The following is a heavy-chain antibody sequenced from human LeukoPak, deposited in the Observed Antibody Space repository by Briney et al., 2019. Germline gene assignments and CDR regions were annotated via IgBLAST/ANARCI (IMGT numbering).Heavy chain of an antibody. J-gene: IGHJ4*02. CDR3: AREVYGAGTI. Sequence: GGSLRLSCAASGFTFSSYSMNCVRQVPGNGLEWVSSISSSSSYIYYADSVKGRFTISRDNAKNSLYLQMNSLRAEDTAVYYCAREVYGAGTIWGQGTLVTVSS. V-gene: IGHV3-21*04. CDR2: ISSSSSYI. CDR1: GFTFSSYS. D-gene: IGHD3-10*01.